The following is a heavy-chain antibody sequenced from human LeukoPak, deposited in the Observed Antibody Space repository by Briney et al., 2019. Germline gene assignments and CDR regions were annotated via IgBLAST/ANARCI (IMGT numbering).Heavy chain of an antibody. D-gene: IGHD6-19*01. CDR1: GYTFTSYG. CDR2: ISAYNGNT. Sequence: GASVKVSCKASGYTFTSYGISWVRQAPGQGLEWMGWISAYNGNTNYAQKLQGRVTMTTDTSTSTAYMELRSLRSDDTAVYYCARDPYSSGWYGRDYWGQGTLVTVSS. CDR3: ARDPYSSGWYGRDY. J-gene: IGHJ4*02. V-gene: IGHV1-18*01.